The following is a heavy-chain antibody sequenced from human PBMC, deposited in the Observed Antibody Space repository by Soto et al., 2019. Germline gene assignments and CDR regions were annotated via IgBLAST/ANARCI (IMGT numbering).Heavy chain of an antibody. D-gene: IGHD6-19*01. V-gene: IGHV3-30*03. J-gene: IGHJ4*02. Sequence: QVQLVESGGGMVQPGRSLRLSCAASGFTFSNYGMHWVRQAPGKGLEWVAVLSSDGSKKYYVDSVKGRFTISRDNSKNTLYLQMDSLRGEDTAVYYCATDGPGKQSLVGYYFDYWGQGTLVTVSS. CDR2: LSSDGSKK. CDR3: ATDGPGKQSLVGYYFDY. CDR1: GFTFSNYG.